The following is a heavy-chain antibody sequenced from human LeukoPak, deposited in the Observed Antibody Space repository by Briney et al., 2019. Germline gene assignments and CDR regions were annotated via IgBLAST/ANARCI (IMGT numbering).Heavy chain of an antibody. Sequence: GGSLRLSCAASGFTVSSNYMSWVRQAPGKGLEWVSVIYSGGSTYYADSVKGRFTISRDNSKNTLYLQMNSLRAEDTAVYYCARVSGSYDFQHWGQGTLVTVSS. CDR1: GFTVSSNY. D-gene: IGHD1-26*01. CDR2: IYSGGST. J-gene: IGHJ1*01. CDR3: ARVSGSYDFQH. V-gene: IGHV3-53*01.